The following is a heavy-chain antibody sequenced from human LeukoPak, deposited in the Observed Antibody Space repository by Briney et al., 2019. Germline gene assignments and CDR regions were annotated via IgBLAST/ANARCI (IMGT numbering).Heavy chain of an antibody. CDR1: GFTFSDYY. CDR2: ISGRSTNA. J-gene: IGHJ4*02. CDR3: VPSPESLTPPDY. V-gene: IGHV3-11*03. Sequence: GGSLRLSCAASGFTFSDYYMSWIRQAPGKGLEWVSYISGRSTNANYADAVKGRFTISRDNAKNSLYLQMTSLRAEDTAVYYCVPSPESLTPPDYWGQGTLVTVSS. D-gene: IGHD3-9*01.